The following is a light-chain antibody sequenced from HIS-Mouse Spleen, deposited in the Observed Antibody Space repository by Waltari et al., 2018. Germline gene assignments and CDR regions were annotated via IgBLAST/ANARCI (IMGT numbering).Light chain of an antibody. CDR2: EGS. Sequence: QSALTQPASVYGSPGQSITISCTGTSSDVGSYNLVPWYQQHPGKAPKLMIYEGSKRPSGVSNRFSGSKSGNTASLTISGLQAEDEADYYCCSYAGSSTLVFGGGTKLTVL. J-gene: IGLJ2*01. CDR1: SSDVGSYNL. CDR3: CSYAGSSTLV. V-gene: IGLV2-23*01.